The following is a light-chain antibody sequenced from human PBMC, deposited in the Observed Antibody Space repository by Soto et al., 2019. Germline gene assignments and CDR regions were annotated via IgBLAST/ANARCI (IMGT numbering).Light chain of an antibody. Sequence: EIVLTQSPATLSLSPGERATLSCRASQSVSRYLAWYQQKPGQAPRLLIYDASSRATGTPARFSGSGSGTDFTLTISSLEPEDFAVYYCQQRSNWLYTFGQGTKLEIK. V-gene: IGKV3-11*01. CDR3: QQRSNWLYT. CDR1: QSVSRY. CDR2: DAS. J-gene: IGKJ2*01.